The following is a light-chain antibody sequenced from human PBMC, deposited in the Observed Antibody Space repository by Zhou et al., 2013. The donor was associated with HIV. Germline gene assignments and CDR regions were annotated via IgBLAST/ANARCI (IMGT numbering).Light chain of an antibody. CDR3: QQYYNYPST. CDR1: QGISSY. J-gene: IGKJ4*01. V-gene: IGKV1-8*01. Sequence: AIRMTQSPSSLSASTGDRVTITCRASQGISSYLAWYQQKPGKAPKLLIYAASTLQSGVPSRFSGSGSGTDFALTISCLQSEDFATYYCQQYYNYPSTFGGGTEGGDQT. CDR2: AAS.